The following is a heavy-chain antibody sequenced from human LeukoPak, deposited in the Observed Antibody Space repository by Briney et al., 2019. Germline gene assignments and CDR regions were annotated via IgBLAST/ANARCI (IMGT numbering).Heavy chain of an antibody. V-gene: IGHV1-8*03. J-gene: IGHJ6*03. D-gene: IGHD3-3*01. CDR3: ARVFGQYDFWSGYYYYMDV. Sequence: ASVKVSCKASGYTFTSYDINWVRQATGQGLEWMGWMNPNSGNTGYAQKFQGRVTITRNTSISTAYMELSSLRSEDTAVYYCARVFGQYDFWSGYYYYMDVWGKGTTVTVSS. CDR2: MNPNSGNT. CDR1: GYTFTSYD.